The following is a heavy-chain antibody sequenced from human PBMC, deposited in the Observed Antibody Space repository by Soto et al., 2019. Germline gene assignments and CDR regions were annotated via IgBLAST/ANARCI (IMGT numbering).Heavy chain of an antibody. CDR1: GFTFYDYA. D-gene: IGHD3-16*01. CDR3: AKARLWGGDGYNSYYYNGMDG. Sequence: PGGSLRLSCAASGFTFYDYAMYWVRQGPGKGLEWVSGISWDSGRIGYADSVKGRFTISRDNAKNSLYLQMNSLRPEDTALYYCAKARLWGGDGYNSYYYNGMDGWGQGTKVTVSS. CDR2: ISWDSGRI. V-gene: IGHV3-9*01. J-gene: IGHJ6*02.